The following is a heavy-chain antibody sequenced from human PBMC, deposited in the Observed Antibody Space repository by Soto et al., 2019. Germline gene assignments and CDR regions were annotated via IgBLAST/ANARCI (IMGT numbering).Heavy chain of an antibody. Sequence: QVQLVQSGAEVKKPGSSVKVSCKASGGTFSSYAISWVRQAPGQGLEWMGGIIPSFGTANYAQKFQGRVTITADESTSTAYMELSSLRSEDTAVYYCAGSQDIVVVVAATPYGMDVWGQGTTVTVSS. CDR3: AGSQDIVVVVAATPYGMDV. V-gene: IGHV1-69*01. J-gene: IGHJ6*02. CDR1: GGTFSSYA. D-gene: IGHD2-15*01. CDR2: IIPSFGTA.